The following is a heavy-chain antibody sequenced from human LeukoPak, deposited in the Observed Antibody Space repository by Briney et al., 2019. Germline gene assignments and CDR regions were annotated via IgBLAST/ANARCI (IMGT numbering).Heavy chain of an antibody. V-gene: IGHV4-39*07. CDR1: GGSISSSSYY. Sequence: SETLSLTRTVSGGSISSSSYYWGWIRQPPGKGLEWIGSIYYSGSTYYNPSLKSRVTISVDTSRNQFSLKLSSVTAADTAVYYCASRSPYMDVWGKGTTVTVSS. J-gene: IGHJ6*03. CDR3: ASRSPYMDV. CDR2: IYYSGST.